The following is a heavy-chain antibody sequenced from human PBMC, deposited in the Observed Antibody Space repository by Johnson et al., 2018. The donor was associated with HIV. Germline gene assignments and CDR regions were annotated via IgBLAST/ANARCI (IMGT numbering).Heavy chain of an antibody. CDR3: ARVVEAARVPLHDAFDI. J-gene: IGHJ3*02. V-gene: IGHV3-30*04. CDR1: GFTFSSYA. CDR2: ISYDGSNK. D-gene: IGHD6-6*01. Sequence: QVQLVESGGGVVQPGRSLRLSCAASGFTFSSYAMHWVRQAPGKGLEWVAVISYDGSNKYYADSVKGRFTISRDNSKNTLYLQMNSLRAEDTDVFYCARVVEAARVPLHDAFDIWGQGTVVTVSS.